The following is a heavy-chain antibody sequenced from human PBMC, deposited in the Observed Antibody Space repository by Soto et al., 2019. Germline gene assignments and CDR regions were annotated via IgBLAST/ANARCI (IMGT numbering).Heavy chain of an antibody. CDR1: GFTFSSYG. Sequence: QVQLVESGGGVVQPGRSLRLSCAASGFTFSSYGMHWVRQAPGKGLEWVAVISYDGSNKYYADSVKGRFTISRDNSKNTLYLQMNSRRAEDTAVYYCAKDGYCSSTSCLDYYYYGMDVWGQGTTVIVSS. V-gene: IGHV3-30*18. J-gene: IGHJ6*02. CDR3: AKDGYCSSTSCLDYYYYGMDV. D-gene: IGHD2-2*03. CDR2: ISYDGSNK.